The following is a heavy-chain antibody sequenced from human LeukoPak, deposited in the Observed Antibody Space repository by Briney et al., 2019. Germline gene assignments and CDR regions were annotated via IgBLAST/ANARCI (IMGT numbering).Heavy chain of an antibody. D-gene: IGHD2-2*01. V-gene: IGHV3-13*01. CDR3: AKDRGTSYDYYYMDV. CDR2: IGFAGDT. CDR1: GFTFSSYD. Sequence: PAGGSLRLSCAASGFTFSSYDMHWVRQVTGKGLEWVSAIGFAGDTYYPGSVKGRFTISRDNSKNTLYLQMNSLRAEDTAVYYCAKDRGTSYDYYYMDVWGKGTTVTVSS. J-gene: IGHJ6*03.